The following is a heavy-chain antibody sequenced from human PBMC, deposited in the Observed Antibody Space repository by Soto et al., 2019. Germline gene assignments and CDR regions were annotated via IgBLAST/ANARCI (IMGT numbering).Heavy chain of an antibody. CDR2: IWFDGSKI. J-gene: IGHJ6*02. Sequence: GGSLRLSCAASGFTFSSYAMHWVRQAPGKGLEWVALIWFDGSKIYYADSVKGRFSISRDNSNNTLSLQMDSLRAEGSAVYYCARGEYDYGSGNSNYFYYYGLNVWGQGTTVTVSS. CDR3: ARGEYDYGSGNSNYFYYYGLNV. CDR1: GFTFSSYA. V-gene: IGHV3-33*01. D-gene: IGHD3-10*01.